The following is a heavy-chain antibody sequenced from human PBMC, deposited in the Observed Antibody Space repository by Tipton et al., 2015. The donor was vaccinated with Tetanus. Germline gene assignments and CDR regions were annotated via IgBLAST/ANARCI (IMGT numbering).Heavy chain of an antibody. CDR2: ISAYNGNT. D-gene: IGHD3-10*01. CDR3: AXAHITMGGSXYFDY. J-gene: IGHJ4*02. V-gene: IGHV1-18*01. Sequence: QLXQSGAEVKKPGASVKVSCKASGYTFTSYGISWVRQAPGQGLEWMGWISAYNGNTNYAQKLQGRVTMTTDTSTSTAYMELRSLRSDDTAVYYCAXAHITMGGSXYFDYWGQGXLVTVSS. CDR1: GYTFTSYG.